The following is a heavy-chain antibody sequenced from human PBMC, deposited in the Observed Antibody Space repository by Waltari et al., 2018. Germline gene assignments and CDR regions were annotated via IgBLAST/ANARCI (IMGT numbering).Heavy chain of an antibody. V-gene: IGHV3-13*01. D-gene: IGHD3-10*01. CDR1: GFTFSSYD. CDR2: IGTAGDT. Sequence: EVQLVESGGGLVQPGGSLRLSCAASGFTFSSYDMHWVRQATGKGLEWVAAIGTAGDTYYPGSGKGRFTISRENAKNSLYLQMNSLRAGDTAVYYCARVLRGAFDIWCQGTMVTVSS. CDR3: ARVLRGAFDI. J-gene: IGHJ3*02.